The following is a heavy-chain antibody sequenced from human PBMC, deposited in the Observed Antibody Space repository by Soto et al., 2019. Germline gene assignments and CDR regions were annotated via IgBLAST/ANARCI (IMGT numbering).Heavy chain of an antibody. Sequence: EVQLLDSGGDLVQPGGSLRLSCAASGFTFINYAMSWVRQAPGKGLEWVSTVSGSAGSTYYADSVKGRFTISRDNSKNTLYLQMNGLRAEDTAIYYCAKMSRGYCTGGSCKGGVGYFDYWGPGTLVTVSS. J-gene: IGHJ4*02. CDR3: AKMSRGYCTGGSCKGGVGYFDY. CDR2: VSGSAGST. V-gene: IGHV3-23*01. CDR1: GFTFINYA. D-gene: IGHD2-15*01.